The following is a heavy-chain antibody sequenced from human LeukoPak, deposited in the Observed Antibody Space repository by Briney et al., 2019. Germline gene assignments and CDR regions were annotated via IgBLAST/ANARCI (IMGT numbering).Heavy chain of an antibody. V-gene: IGHV4-30-4*01. D-gene: IGHD3-10*01. CDR2: IYYSGRT. CDR3: ARLAVGDWFGY. CDR1: GGSISNDDNY. Sequence: SETLSHTCTVSGGSISNDDNYWTWIRQPPGKGLEWIGFIYYSGRTKYNPSLTSRVTMSVDTSKNQFSLKLRSVTAADTAVYYCARLAVGDWFGYWGQGTLVTVSS. J-gene: IGHJ4*02.